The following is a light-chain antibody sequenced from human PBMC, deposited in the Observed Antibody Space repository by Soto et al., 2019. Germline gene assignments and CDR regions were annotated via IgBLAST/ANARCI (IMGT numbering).Light chain of an antibody. Sequence: EIVLTQSPGTLSLSPGERATLSCRASQRVSNSYLAWYQQKPDQAPRLLLYSTSNRATGIPDRFSGSGSGTDFTLTISRLEPEDFAVYYCLQSGSPPFTFGGGTKVEVK. J-gene: IGKJ4*01. CDR3: LQSGSPPFT. CDR1: QRVSNSY. CDR2: STS. V-gene: IGKV3-20*01.